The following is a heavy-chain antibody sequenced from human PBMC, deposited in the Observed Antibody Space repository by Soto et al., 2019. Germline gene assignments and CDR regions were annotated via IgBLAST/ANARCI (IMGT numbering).Heavy chain of an antibody. CDR3: ARTGQKYFDL. V-gene: IGHV4-30-2*01. J-gene: IGHJ2*01. CDR2: IYHSGST. Sequence: QLQLQESGSGLVKPSQTLSLTCAVSGGSISIDGYSWIWVRQPPGKGLEWIGYIYHSGSTYYNPSLKRRVTISVDRSRNQFSLSLTSVTAADTAVYFCARTGQKYFDLWGRGTLVTVSS. CDR1: GGSISIDGYS. D-gene: IGHD2-8*02.